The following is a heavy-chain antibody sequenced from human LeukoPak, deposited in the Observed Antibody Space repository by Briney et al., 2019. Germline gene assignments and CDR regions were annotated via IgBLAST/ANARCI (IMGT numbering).Heavy chain of an antibody. V-gene: IGHV3-66*02. CDR1: GFTVSTNY. Sequence: GGSPRLSCAASGFTVSTNYMSWVRQAPGKGLEWVSLIYSSGTTYYTDSVKGRFTISRDNSKNTLYLQMNSLRAEDTAVYYCARGNWHCSSISCYGSNWFDPWGQGTLVTVSS. CDR3: ARGNWHCSSISCYGSNWFDP. D-gene: IGHD2-2*01. CDR2: IYSSGTT. J-gene: IGHJ5*02.